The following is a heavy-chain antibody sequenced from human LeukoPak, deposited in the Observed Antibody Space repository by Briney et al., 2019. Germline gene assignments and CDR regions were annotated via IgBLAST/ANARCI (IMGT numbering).Heavy chain of an antibody. V-gene: IGHV4-59*08. Sequence: SETLSLTCTVSGGSISSYYWSWIRQPPGKGLEWIGYIYYSGSTNYNPSLKSRVTISVDTSMNQFSLKLSSVTAADTAVYYCARQGADIVVVPAAHDAFDIWGQGTMVTVSS. CDR1: GGSISSYY. D-gene: IGHD2-2*01. CDR2: IYYSGST. J-gene: IGHJ3*02. CDR3: ARQGADIVVVPAAHDAFDI.